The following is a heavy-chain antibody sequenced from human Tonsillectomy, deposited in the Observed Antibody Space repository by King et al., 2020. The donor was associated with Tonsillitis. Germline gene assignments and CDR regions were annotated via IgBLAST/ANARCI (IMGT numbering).Heavy chain of an antibody. D-gene: IGHD3-22*01. CDR2: IKSKTDGGTT. Sequence: VQLVESGGGLVKPGGSLRLSCAASGFTFSNAWMSWVRQAPGKGLEWVGRIKSKTDGGTTDYAAPVKGRFTISRDDSKNTLYLQMNSLKTEDTAVYYCTTDRPIVDYDSSGYYFPSFDYWGQGTLVTVSS. J-gene: IGHJ4*02. CDR3: TTDRPIVDYDSSGYYFPSFDY. CDR1: GFTFSNAW. V-gene: IGHV3-15*01.